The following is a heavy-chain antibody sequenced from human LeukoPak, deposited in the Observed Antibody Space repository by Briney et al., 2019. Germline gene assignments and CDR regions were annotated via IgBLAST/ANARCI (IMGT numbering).Heavy chain of an antibody. Sequence: PSETLSLTCTVSGGSISSYYWSWIRQPPGKGLEWIGYIYYSGSTNYNPSLKSRVTISGDTSKNQFSLKVSSVTAADTAVYYCARVGIAARTYYFDYWGQGTLVTVSS. CDR1: GGSISSYY. D-gene: IGHD6-6*01. CDR3: ARVGIAARTYYFDY. J-gene: IGHJ4*02. CDR2: IYYSGST. V-gene: IGHV4-59*01.